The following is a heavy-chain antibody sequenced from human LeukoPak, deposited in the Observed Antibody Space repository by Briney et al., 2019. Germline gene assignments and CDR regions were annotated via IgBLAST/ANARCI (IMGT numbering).Heavy chain of an antibody. CDR3: ARDRNGNCLFDY. CDR1: GFTFSSYS. J-gene: IGHJ4*02. D-gene: IGHD1-1*01. CDR2: ISSSSGTI. Sequence: PGGSLRLSCAASGFTFSSYSMSWVRQAPGKGLEWVSYISSSSGTIYYADSVKGRFTISRDKAKNSLYLQMNSLRDEDTAVYYCARDRNGNCLFDYWGQGTLVTVSS. V-gene: IGHV3-48*02.